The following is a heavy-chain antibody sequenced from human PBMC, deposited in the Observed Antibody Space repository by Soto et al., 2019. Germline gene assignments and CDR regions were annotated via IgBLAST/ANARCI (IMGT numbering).Heavy chain of an antibody. CDR2: INPSGGST. V-gene: IGHV1-46*01. D-gene: IGHD3-22*01. Sequence: ASVKVSCKASGYTFTSYYMHWVRQAPGQGLEWMGIINPSGGSTSYAQKFQGRVTMTRDTSTSTVYMELSSLRSEDTAVYYCAREKDSSGYYYSRRTGYYSDYWGQGTLVTVSS. CDR1: GYTFTSYY. J-gene: IGHJ4*02. CDR3: AREKDSSGYYYSRRTGYYSDY.